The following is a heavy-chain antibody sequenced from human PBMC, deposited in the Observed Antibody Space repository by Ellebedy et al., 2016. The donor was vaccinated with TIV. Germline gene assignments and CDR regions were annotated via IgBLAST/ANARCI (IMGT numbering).Heavy chain of an antibody. D-gene: IGHD3-22*01. CDR2: IGNSDTK. CDR3: ARDAMIWIFDS. Sequence: GESLKISCAASGFTFSSYAMSWVRQAPGKGLEWVSYIGNSDTKYYADSVRGRFTISRDKAKKSVYLQMNSLRFEDTGVYYCARDAMIWIFDSWGQGTLVTVSS. J-gene: IGHJ4*02. CDR1: GFTFSSYA. V-gene: IGHV3-48*01.